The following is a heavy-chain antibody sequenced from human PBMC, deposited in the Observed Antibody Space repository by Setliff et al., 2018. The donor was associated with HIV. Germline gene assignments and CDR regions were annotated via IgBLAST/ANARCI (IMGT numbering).Heavy chain of an antibody. CDR1: GYTFNNYA. CDR2: IIPILGTA. V-gene: IGHV1-69*04. J-gene: IGHJ3*02. D-gene: IGHD6-19*01. CDR3: ARERGAVEQWLLGAFDI. Sequence: SVKVSCKASGYTFNNYAISWLRQAPGQGLVWMGKIIPILGTANYARKFQGRVTITADKSTSTGYMELSSLRSEDTAVYYCARERGAVEQWLLGAFDIWGQGTMVTVSS.